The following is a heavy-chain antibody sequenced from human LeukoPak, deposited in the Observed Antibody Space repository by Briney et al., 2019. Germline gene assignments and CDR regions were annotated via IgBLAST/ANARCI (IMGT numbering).Heavy chain of an antibody. J-gene: IGHJ3*02. V-gene: IGHV3-53*01. CDR1: GFTVSSNY. CDR2: IYSGGST. CDR3: AIGSGYYPDMYTFDI. D-gene: IGHD3-22*01. Sequence: PGGSLRLSCAASGFTVSSNYMSWVRQAPGKGLEWVSVIYSGGSTYYADSVKGRFTISRDNPKNTLYLQMNSLRAEDTAVYYCAIGSGYYPDMYTFDIWGQGTMVTVSS.